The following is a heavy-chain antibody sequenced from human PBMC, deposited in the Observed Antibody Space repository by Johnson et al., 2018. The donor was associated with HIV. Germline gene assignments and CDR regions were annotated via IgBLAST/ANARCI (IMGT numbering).Heavy chain of an antibody. CDR1: GFTFSSYA. J-gene: IGHJ3*01. D-gene: IGHD6-19*01. CDR2: ISYDGSNK. CDR3: ARDRGSSRDALDV. V-gene: IGHV3-30-3*01. Sequence: QMQLVESGGGVVQPGGSLRLSCAASGFTFSSYAMHWVRQAPGKGLEWVAVISYDGSNKYYADSVKGRFTISRDNSKNTLYLQMNSLRAEDTALYYCARDRGSSRDALDVWGQGTMVTVSS.